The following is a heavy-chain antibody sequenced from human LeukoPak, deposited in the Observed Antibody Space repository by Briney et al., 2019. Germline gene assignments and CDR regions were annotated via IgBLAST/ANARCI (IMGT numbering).Heavy chain of an antibody. Sequence: SETLSLTCAVYGGSFSGYYWSWIRQPPGKGLEWIGYIHYSGSTNYNPSLKSRVTISVDTSKNQFSLKLSSVTAADTAVYYCARARYHTEMTYFRTVYYFDYWGKGTTVTVSS. D-gene: IGHD2-8*01. J-gene: IGHJ4*02. CDR3: ARARYHTEMTYFRTVYYFDY. CDR1: GGSFSGYY. V-gene: IGHV4-59*01. CDR2: IHYSGST.